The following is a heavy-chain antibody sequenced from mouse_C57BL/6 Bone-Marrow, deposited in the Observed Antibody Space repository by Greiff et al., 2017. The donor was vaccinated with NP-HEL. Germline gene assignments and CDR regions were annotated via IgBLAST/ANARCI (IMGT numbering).Heavy chain of an antibody. CDR3: ATYYGSSYGYFDY. D-gene: IGHD1-1*01. CDR1: GYTFTSYG. Sequence: QVQLQQSGAELARPGASVKLSCKASGYTFTSYGISWVKQRTGQGLEWIGEIYPRSGNTYYNEKFKGKATLTADKSSSTAYMELRSLTSEDSAVYFCATYYGSSYGYFDYWGQGTTLTVSS. V-gene: IGHV1-81*01. J-gene: IGHJ2*01. CDR2: IYPRSGNT.